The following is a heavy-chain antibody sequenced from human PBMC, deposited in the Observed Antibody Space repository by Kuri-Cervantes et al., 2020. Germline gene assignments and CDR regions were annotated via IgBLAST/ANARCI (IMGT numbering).Heavy chain of an antibody. CDR3: ARLPTGFPNWIDS. J-gene: IGHJ5*01. CDR2: MHFSGNT. CDR1: GGSIRSGTVS. Sequence: GSLRLSCTVSGGSIRSGTVSWGWVRQSPGTGLEWIGTMHFSGNTYYNPSLKSRATVSVDTSKNQVFLKLSSVTAADAAVYFCARLPTGFPNWIDSWGQRTLVTVSS. D-gene: IGHD4-17*01. V-gene: IGHV4-39*01.